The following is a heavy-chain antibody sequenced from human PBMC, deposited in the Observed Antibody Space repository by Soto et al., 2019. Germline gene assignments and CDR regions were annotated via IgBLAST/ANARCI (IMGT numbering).Heavy chain of an antibody. J-gene: IGHJ4*02. CDR2: IWYDGSNK. CDR3: ARDESLDGYNTPIFDY. CDR1: GFTFSSYG. Sequence: PGGSLRLSCAASGFTFSSYGMHWVRQAPGKGLEWVAVIWYDGSNKYYADSVKGRFTISRDNSKNTLYLQMNSLRAEDTAVYYCARDESLDGYNTPIFDYWGQGTLVTVSS. V-gene: IGHV3-33*01. D-gene: IGHD5-12*01.